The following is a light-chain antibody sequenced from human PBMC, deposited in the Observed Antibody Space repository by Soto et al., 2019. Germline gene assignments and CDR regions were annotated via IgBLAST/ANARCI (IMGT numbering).Light chain of an antibody. CDR3: QQADSIPFT. CDR2: AAS. Sequence: DIQMTQTRSSVSASVGDRVTVTCRASQAISTWLAWYQQRPGKAPKLLIYAASTLQSGVPSRFSGTGSGTDFTLTISSLQSEDFATYYCQQADSIPFTFGPGTTV. CDR1: QAISTW. J-gene: IGKJ3*01. V-gene: IGKV1-12*01.